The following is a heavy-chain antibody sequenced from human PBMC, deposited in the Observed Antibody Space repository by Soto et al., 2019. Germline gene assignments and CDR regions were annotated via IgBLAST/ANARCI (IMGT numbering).Heavy chain of an antibody. CDR1: GFTFSSYQ. V-gene: IGHV3-48*03. J-gene: IGHJ6*02. CDR2: ISTSGSSK. D-gene: IGHD2-15*01. Sequence: PGGSLRLSCAGSGFTFSSYQMNWVRQAPGKGLEWVSYISTSGSSKNYADSVKGRFTISRDNAKNSLYLQMNSLRAEDTAVYYCARGKGCSGGSCHGHLLYYYYYGMDVWGQGTTVTVSS. CDR3: ARGKGCSGGSCHGHLLYYYYYGMDV.